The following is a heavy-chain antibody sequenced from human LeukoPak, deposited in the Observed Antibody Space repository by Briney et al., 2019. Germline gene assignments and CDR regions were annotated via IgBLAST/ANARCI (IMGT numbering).Heavy chain of an antibody. V-gene: IGHV3-23*01. CDR1: GFTFSSYA. J-gene: IGHJ4*02. Sequence: PGGSLRLSCAASGFTFSSYAMSWVRQAPGKGLEWVSAISGSGGSTNYADSVQGRFIISRGNSKNTLYLQMNSLRAEDTAVYYCAKYRGVVVINHYFDYWGQGTLVTVSS. CDR3: AKYRGVVVINHYFDY. CDR2: ISGSGGST. D-gene: IGHD3-22*01.